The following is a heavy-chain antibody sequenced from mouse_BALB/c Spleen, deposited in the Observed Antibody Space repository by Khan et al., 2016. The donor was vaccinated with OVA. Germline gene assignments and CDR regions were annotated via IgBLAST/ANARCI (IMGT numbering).Heavy chain of an antibody. J-gene: IGHJ3*01. Sequence: EVQLQQSGPELMKPGASVKISCKASGYSFTSYYIHWVMQSHGKSLEWIGYIDPFSGGTTYNQKFKGKATLTVDKSSSTAYIHISNLTSDDSAVYYCTRHGYVAWFTYWGQGTLVTVSA. CDR1: GYSFTSYY. V-gene: IGHV1S135*01. CDR3: TRHGYVAWFTY. CDR2: IDPFSGGT. D-gene: IGHD2-2*01.